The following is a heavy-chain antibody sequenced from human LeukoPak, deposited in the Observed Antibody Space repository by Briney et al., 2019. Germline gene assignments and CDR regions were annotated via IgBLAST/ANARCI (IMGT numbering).Heavy chain of an antibody. CDR2: INSDGSTT. J-gene: IGHJ3*02. Sequence: GGSLRLSCAASGLTFNNYWMHWVRQAPGTGLEWVSRINSDGSTTNYTDSVKGRFTISRDNAKNTMYLQMNSLRAEDTALYYCVSRYCTITNCYKASGTGAFDIWGQGTMVIVSS. CDR3: VSRYCTITNCYKASGTGAFDI. D-gene: IGHD2-2*02. V-gene: IGHV3-74*01. CDR1: GLTFNNYW.